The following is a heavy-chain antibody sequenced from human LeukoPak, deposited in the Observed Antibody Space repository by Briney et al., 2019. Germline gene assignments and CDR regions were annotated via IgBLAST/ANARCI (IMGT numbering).Heavy chain of an antibody. D-gene: IGHD6-13*01. CDR1: GFTLSSYE. V-gene: IGHV3-48*03. CDR2: ISRTGNSI. Sequence: PGGSLRLSCAASGFTLSSYEMNWVRLAPGTGLEWISYISRTGNSIYYADSVKGRFTISRDSAKNSLYLQMNSLRAEDTAVYYCARGPYSSNWYVDYWGQGTLVTVAS. CDR3: ARGPYSSNWYVDY. J-gene: IGHJ4*02.